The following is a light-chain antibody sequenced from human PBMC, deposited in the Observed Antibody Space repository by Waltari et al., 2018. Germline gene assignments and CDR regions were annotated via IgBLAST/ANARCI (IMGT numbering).Light chain of an antibody. V-gene: IGLV1-51*02. CDR1: SSNIGNNY. CDR2: ENT. CDR3: GTWDSSLSGAV. Sequence: QFVLTQSPSVSAAPGQRVTISCSGGSSNIGNNYVSWYRQFPGTAPKLLIYENTERPSGIPGRFSGSKSGTAATLDITGLQAGDEADYYCGTWDSSLSGAVFGGGTHLTVL. J-gene: IGLJ7*01.